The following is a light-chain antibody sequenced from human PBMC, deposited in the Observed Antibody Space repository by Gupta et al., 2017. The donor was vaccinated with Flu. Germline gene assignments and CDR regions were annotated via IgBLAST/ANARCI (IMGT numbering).Light chain of an antibody. Sequence: QSVLTQPSVVSGALAQRPSISCTAGSSNIGAGYDVHWYRQLPGTAPKLLIHCNDSRPSGVPDRFFAANTGTSASLAITGLQAEDEADYYCQSYDSSLSGYVFGSGTTVTVL. V-gene: IGLV1-40*01. J-gene: IGLJ1*01. CDR1: SSNIGAGYD. CDR2: CND. CDR3: QSYDSSLSGYV.